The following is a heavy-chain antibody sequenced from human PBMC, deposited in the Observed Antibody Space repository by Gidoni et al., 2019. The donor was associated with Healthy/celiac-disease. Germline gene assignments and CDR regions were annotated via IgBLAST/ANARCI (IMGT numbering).Heavy chain of an antibody. J-gene: IGHJ4*02. Sequence: QVQLVESGGGVVQPGRSLRLSCAASGFTFSSYGMHWVRQAPGKGLEWVAVIWYDGSNKYYADSVKGRFTISRDNSKNTLYLQMNSLRAEDTAVYYCARDLSVWAGIAAGVAGYWGQGTLVTVSS. CDR2: IWYDGSNK. V-gene: IGHV3-33*01. CDR1: GFTFSSYG. CDR3: ARDLSVWAGIAAGVAGY. D-gene: IGHD6-13*01.